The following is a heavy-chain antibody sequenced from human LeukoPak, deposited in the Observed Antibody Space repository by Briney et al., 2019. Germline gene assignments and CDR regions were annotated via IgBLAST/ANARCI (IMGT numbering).Heavy chain of an antibody. J-gene: IGHJ3*02. Sequence: GGSLRLSCAASGFTFSSYAMNWVRQAPGKGLEWVANIKQDGSEKYYVDSVKGRFTISRDNAKNSLYLQMNSLRAEDTAVYYCARENAWLDDAFDIWGQGTMVTVSS. D-gene: IGHD6-19*01. V-gene: IGHV3-7*01. CDR1: GFTFSSYA. CDR3: ARENAWLDDAFDI. CDR2: IKQDGSEK.